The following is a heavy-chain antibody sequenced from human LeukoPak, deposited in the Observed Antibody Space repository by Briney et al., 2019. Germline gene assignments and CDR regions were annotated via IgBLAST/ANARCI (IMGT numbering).Heavy chain of an antibody. CDR3: ARVRSSYYYESSGYYQYDAFDI. J-gene: IGHJ3*02. Sequence: GGSLRLSCAASGFSFSPYSMNWLRQAPGKGLEWVSYIDSSSGTIYYADSVRGRFTISGDNAKNSLYLQMNSLRAEDTAVYYCARVRSSYYYESSGYYQYDAFDIWGQGTMVTVSS. CDR2: IDSSSGTI. V-gene: IGHV3-48*01. CDR1: GFSFSPYS. D-gene: IGHD3-22*01.